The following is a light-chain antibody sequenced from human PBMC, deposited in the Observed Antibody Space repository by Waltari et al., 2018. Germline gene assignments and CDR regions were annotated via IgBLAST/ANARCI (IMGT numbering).Light chain of an antibody. CDR2: SND. V-gene: IGLV1-44*01. Sequence: QSVLTQPPSASGTPGQRVTISCSGSSSNLGTNPVNWYQQLPGAAPKLLLYSNDQRPSGVPVRFSGSKSGTSASLGISGLQSEDEADYYCATWDDSLNGQLFGGGTKLTVL. J-gene: IGLJ2*01. CDR3: ATWDDSLNGQL. CDR1: SSNLGTNP.